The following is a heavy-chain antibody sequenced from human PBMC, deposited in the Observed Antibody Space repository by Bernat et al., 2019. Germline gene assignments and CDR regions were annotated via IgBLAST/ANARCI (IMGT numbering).Heavy chain of an antibody. CDR3: ARYYGSTSCYACGWFDP. D-gene: IGHD2-2*01. Sequence: QVQLVQSGAEVKKPGSSVKVSCKASGGTFSSYAISWVRQAPGQGLGWMGGIIPIFGTANYAQKFQGRVTITADESTSTAYMELSSLRSEDTAVYYCARYYGSTSCYACGWFDPWGQGTLVTVSS. J-gene: IGHJ5*02. CDR1: GGTFSSYA. CDR2: IIPIFGTA. V-gene: IGHV1-69*01.